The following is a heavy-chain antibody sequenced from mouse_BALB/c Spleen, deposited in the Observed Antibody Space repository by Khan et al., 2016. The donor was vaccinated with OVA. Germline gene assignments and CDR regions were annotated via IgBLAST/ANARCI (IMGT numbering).Heavy chain of an antibody. D-gene: IGHD1-1*01. Sequence: VQLKESGPELVKPGASVKVSCKASGYSFTDYNMYWVKQSHGKSLEWIGYIDPYNGDTNYNQKFKGKATLTVDKSSSTAFMHLNSLTSEDSAVYYCALMYYYGTGFDYWGQGTTLTVSS. CDR1: GYSFTDYN. J-gene: IGHJ2*01. CDR3: ALMYYYGTGFDY. V-gene: IGHV1S135*01. CDR2: IDPYNGDT.